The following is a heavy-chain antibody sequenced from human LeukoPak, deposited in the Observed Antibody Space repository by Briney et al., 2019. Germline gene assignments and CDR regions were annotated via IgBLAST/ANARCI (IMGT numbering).Heavy chain of an antibody. CDR2: ITPNSGGT. CDR3: AALYCSSTSCPEAGFDY. V-gene: IGHV1-2*02. J-gene: IGHJ4*02. CDR1: GYTFTGYY. D-gene: IGHD2-2*01. Sequence: GASVKVSCKASGYTFTGYYMHWVRQAPGQGLEWMGWITPNSGGTNYAQKFQGRVTMTRDTSISTAYMELSRLRSDDTAVYYCAALYCSSTSCPEAGFDYWGQGTLVTVSS.